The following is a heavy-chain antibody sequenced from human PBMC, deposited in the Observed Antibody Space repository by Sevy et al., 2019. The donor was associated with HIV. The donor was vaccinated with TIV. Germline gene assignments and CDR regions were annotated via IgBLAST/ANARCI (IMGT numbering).Heavy chain of an antibody. CDR3: ARAVTYYDSSGYPTYYFDY. J-gene: IGHJ4*02. Sequence: ASVKVSCKASGGTFSSYAISWVRQAPGQGLEWMGGIIPIFGTANYAQKFQGRVTITADESTSTAYMELSSLRSEDPAVYYCARAVTYYDSSGYPTYYFDYWGQGTLVTVSS. CDR2: IIPIFGTA. CDR1: GGTFSSYA. V-gene: IGHV1-69*13. D-gene: IGHD3-22*01.